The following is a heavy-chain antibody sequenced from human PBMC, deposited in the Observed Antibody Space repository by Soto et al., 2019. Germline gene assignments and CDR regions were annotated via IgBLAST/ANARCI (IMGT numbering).Heavy chain of an antibody. J-gene: IGHJ4*02. CDR3: ARKASSGWYLDY. V-gene: IGHV4-61*08. CDR1: GGSGSGGVDY. D-gene: IGHD6-19*01. Sequence: SETQSLTCTVSGGSGSGGVDYWTWIRQPPGKGLEWIGYIHYSGSTNYNPALKSRVTISVDTSKNQFSMKLSSVTAADTAVYYCARKASSGWYLDYWGQGTLVTVSS. CDR2: IHYSGST.